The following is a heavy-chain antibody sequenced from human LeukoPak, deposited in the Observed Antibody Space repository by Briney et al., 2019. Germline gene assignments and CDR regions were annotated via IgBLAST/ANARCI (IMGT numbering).Heavy chain of an antibody. CDR2: IKSKTNGGTT. V-gene: IGHV3-15*01. CDR3: ARDRGTYYDFWSGYHY. CDR1: GFIFSNAW. J-gene: IGHJ4*02. Sequence: GGSLRLSCAASGFIFSNAWMNWVRQAPGKGLEWVGRIKSKTNGGTTDYAAPVKGRFTVSRDDSKNTLYLQMNSLKTEDTAVYYCARDRGTYYDFWSGYHYWGQGTLVTVSS. D-gene: IGHD3-3*01.